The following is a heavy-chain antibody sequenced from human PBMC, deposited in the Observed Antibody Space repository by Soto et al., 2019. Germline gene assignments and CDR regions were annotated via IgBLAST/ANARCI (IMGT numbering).Heavy chain of an antibody. D-gene: IGHD6-19*01. V-gene: IGHV4-30-4*01. Sequence: QVQLQESGPGLVKPSQTLSLTCTVSGGSISSGDYYWSWIRQPPGKGLEWIGYIYYSGSTYYNPSVRSRVTRSADASKNHFSLKLSSVTAAGTAVDYWARARVAGTGGFAYWGQGTLVPVSS. J-gene: IGHJ4*02. CDR3: ARARVAGTGGFAY. CDR2: IYYSGST. CDR1: GGSISSGDYY.